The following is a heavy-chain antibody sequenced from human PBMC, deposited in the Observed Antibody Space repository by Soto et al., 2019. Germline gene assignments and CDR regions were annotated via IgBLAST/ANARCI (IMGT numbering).Heavy chain of an antibody. CDR2: ISYEGSNK. D-gene: IGHD3-16*01. Sequence: PGGSLRLSCAVSGFTFSNYGMNWVRQAPGKGLEWVAVISYEGSNKYYADSLKGRFTISRDNAKNSLYLQMNSLRAEDTAVYYCARDLHDYVSFRFDPWGQGTQVTVSS. CDR1: GFTFSNYG. J-gene: IGHJ5*02. V-gene: IGHV3-30*03. CDR3: ARDLHDYVSFRFDP.